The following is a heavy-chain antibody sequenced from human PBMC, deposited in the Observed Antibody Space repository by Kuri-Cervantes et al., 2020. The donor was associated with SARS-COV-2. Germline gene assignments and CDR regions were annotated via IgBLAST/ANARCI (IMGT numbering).Heavy chain of an antibody. CDR3: ARHALSSSVRGGGEYYYYYGMDV. Sequence: SETLSLTCTVSGGSISSYYWSWIRRPPGKGLEWIGYIYYSGSTNYNPSLKSRVTISVDTPKNQFSLKLSSVTAADTAVYYCARHALSSSVRGGGEYYYYYGMDVWGQGTTVTVSS. CDR2: IYYSGST. J-gene: IGHJ6*02. V-gene: IGHV4-59*08. D-gene: IGHD3-10*01. CDR1: GGSISSYY.